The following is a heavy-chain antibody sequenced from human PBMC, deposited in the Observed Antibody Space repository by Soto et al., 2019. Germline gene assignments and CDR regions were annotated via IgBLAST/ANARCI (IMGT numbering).Heavy chain of an antibody. CDR3: ARVPTHGLSISAGWFDP. Sequence: GGSLRLSCAASGFTVSSNYMSWVRQAPGKGLEWVSVIYSGGSTYYADSVKGRFTISRDNSKNTLYLQMNSLRAEDTAVYYCARVPTHGLSISAGWFDPWGQGTLVTVSS. D-gene: IGHD6-6*01. J-gene: IGHJ5*02. CDR1: GFTVSSNY. V-gene: IGHV3-66*01. CDR2: IYSGGST.